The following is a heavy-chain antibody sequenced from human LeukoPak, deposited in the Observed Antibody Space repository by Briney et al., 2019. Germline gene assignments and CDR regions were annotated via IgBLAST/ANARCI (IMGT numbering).Heavy chain of an antibody. V-gene: IGHV4-59*01. Sequence: PSETLSLTCTVSGGSISSYYWSWIRQPPGKGLEWIGYLYYSGSTNYNPFLKSRVNTSVDTSKTQFSLKLSSVTAADTAVYYCARQGSSWPSDYWGQETLVPVSS. CDR3: ARQGSSWPSDY. CDR1: GGSISSYY. CDR2: LYYSGST. D-gene: IGHD6-13*01. J-gene: IGHJ4*02.